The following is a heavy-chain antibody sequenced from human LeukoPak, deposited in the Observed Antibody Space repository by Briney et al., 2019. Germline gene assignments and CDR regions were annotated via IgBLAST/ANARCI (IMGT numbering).Heavy chain of an antibody. V-gene: IGHV1-69*13. J-gene: IGHJ4*02. CDR3: ARRVDFFGVASGGYFDY. Sequence: ASVKVSCKASGGTFSSYAISWVRQAPGQGLEWMGGIIPIFGTANYAQKFQGRVTITADESTSTAYMELSSLRSEDTAVYYCARRVDFFGVASGGYFDYWGQGTLVTVSS. CDR2: IIPIFGTA. D-gene: IGHD3-3*01. CDR1: GGTFSSYA.